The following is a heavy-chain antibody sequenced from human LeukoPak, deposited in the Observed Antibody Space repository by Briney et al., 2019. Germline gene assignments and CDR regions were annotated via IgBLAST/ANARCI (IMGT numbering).Heavy chain of an antibody. J-gene: IGHJ5*02. CDR3: ARDRATPMATIQKGNWFDP. V-gene: IGHV6-1*01. D-gene: IGHD5-24*01. CDR1: GDSVSSNSAA. Sequence: SQTLSLTCAISGDSVSSNSAAWNWIRQSPSRGLEWLGRTYYRSKWYNDYAVSVKSRITINPDTSKNQFSLQLNSVTPEDTAVYYCARDRATPMATIQKGNWFDPWGQGTLVTVSS. CDR2: TYYRSKWYN.